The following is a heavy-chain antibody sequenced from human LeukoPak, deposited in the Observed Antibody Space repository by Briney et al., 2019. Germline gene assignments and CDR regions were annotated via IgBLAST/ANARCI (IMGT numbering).Heavy chain of an antibody. CDR1: GYTFTGYY. CDR3: ARDRYGDGFAHFDY. Sequence: ASVKVSCKASGYTFTGYYMHWVRQAPGQGHEWMGWINPNSGGTNYAQKFQGRVTMTRDTSISTAYMELSRLRSDDTAVYYCARDRYGDGFAHFDYWGQGALVTVSS. J-gene: IGHJ4*02. D-gene: IGHD5-24*01. CDR2: INPNSGGT. V-gene: IGHV1-2*02.